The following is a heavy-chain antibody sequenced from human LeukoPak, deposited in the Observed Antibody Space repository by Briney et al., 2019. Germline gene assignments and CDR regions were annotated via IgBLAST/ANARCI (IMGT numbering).Heavy chain of an antibody. Sequence: MTSETLSLTCSVSGASISSHYWSWIRQPPGKGLEWIGYIHYSGSTNCNPSLKSRVTISLDTSKNQFSLKLTSVTAADTAVYYCARGGTGLGIGRVYWGQGTLVTVSS. J-gene: IGHJ4*02. CDR3: ARGGTGLGIGRVY. CDR2: IHYSGST. D-gene: IGHD7-27*01. V-gene: IGHV4-59*11. CDR1: GASISSHY.